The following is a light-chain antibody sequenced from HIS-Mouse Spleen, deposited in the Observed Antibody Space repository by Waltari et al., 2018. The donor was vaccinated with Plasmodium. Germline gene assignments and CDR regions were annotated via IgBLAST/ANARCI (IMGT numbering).Light chain of an antibody. CDR3: QQYYSYLLT. CDR1: QGISSY. Sequence: AIRMTQSPSSFSASTGDRVTITCRASQGISSYLAWYQQKPGKAPKLLIYAASTLQSGVPSRFSGSGSGTDFTRNISCLQSEDFATYYCQQYYSYLLTFGGGTKVEIK. J-gene: IGKJ4*01. V-gene: IGKV1-8*01. CDR2: AAS.